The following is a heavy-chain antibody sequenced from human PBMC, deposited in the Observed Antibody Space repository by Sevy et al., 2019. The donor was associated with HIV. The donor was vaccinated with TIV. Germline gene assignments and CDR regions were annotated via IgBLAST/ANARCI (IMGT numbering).Heavy chain of an antibody. D-gene: IGHD2-2*01. CDR2: IWYDGSNK. CDR3: ARDIVVVPAAPAYYYYGMDV. V-gene: IGHV3-33*01. CDR1: GFTFSSYG. Sequence: GGSLRLSCAASGFTFSSYGMHWVRQAPGKGLEWVAVIWYDGSNKYYADSVKGRFTISRDNSKNTLYLQMNSLRAEDTAVYYCARDIVVVPAAPAYYYYGMDVWVQGTTVTVSS. J-gene: IGHJ6*02.